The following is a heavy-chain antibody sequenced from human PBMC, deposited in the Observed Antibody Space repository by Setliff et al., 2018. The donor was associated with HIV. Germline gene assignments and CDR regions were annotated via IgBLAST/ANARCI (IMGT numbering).Heavy chain of an antibody. D-gene: IGHD1-26*01. CDR2: VYSAGTTT. V-gene: IGHV3-74*01. Sequence: GGSLRLSCVAPGFSFSDFWMHWVRQVPGKGLAWVSRVYSAGTTTTYADSVKGRFTISRDNGKNTLYLQMNSLRAEDSAVYFCARVGLGGAFDIWGQGTKVTVSS. CDR3: ARVGLGGAFDI. CDR1: GFSFSDFW. J-gene: IGHJ3*02.